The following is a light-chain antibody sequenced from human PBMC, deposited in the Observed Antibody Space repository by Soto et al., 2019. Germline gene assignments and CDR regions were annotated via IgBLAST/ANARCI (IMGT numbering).Light chain of an antibody. CDR2: ASS. CDR3: HQYYSSIT. Sequence: EIVLTQSPGTLSLSPGEGATLSCRASQDVDNNFLAWYQQRPGQAPRLLNYASSRRATGIPDRFSGSGSETDFTLTISRVGPEDIAVYFCHQYYSSITFGGGTKVEVK. CDR1: QDVDNNF. J-gene: IGKJ4*01. V-gene: IGKV3-20*01.